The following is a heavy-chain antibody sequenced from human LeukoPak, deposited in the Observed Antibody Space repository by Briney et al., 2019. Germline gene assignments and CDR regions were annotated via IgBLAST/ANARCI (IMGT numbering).Heavy chain of an antibody. CDR3: ARDLVSSSWYVSFDY. Sequence: GGSLRLSCAASGFTFSSYAMSWVRQAPGKGLEWVSVIYSGGSTYYADSVKGRFTISRDNSKNTLYLQMNSLRAEDTAVYYCARDLVSSSWYVSFDYWGQGTLVTVSS. CDR2: IYSGGST. J-gene: IGHJ4*02. CDR1: GFTFSSYA. D-gene: IGHD6-13*01. V-gene: IGHV3-53*01.